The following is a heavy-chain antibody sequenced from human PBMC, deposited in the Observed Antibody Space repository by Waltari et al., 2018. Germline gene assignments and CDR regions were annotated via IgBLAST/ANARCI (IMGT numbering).Heavy chain of an antibody. V-gene: IGHV3-21*01. Sequence: VQLVESGGGLVKPGGSLRLSCAASGFTFSTYSMNWVRQAPGRGLEWVSSISTSDVDTYYADSVNDRSATSRDNAQASVYLQTNSLRDECSPVNYCADDPYTISSSIDSWGQGSLATVSS. D-gene: IGHD2-2*02. J-gene: IGHJ4*02. CDR2: ISTSDVDT. CDR1: GFTFSTYS. CDR3: ADDPYTISSSIDS.